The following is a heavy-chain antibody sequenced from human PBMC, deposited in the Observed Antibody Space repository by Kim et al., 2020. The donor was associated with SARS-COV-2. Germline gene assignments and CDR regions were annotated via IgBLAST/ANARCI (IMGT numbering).Heavy chain of an antibody. J-gene: IGHJ6*04. CDR1: GFTVSSNY. D-gene: IGHD4-17*01. V-gene: IGHV3-66*01. Sequence: GGSLRLSCAASGFTVSSNYMSWVRQAPGKGLEWVSVIYSGGSTYYADSVKGRFTISRDNSKNTLYLQMNNLGAEDTAVYYCARDATDYGDYWSGYYYGMDVGGKGHGVTVP. CDR2: IYSGGST. CDR3: ARDATDYGDYWSGYYYGMDV.